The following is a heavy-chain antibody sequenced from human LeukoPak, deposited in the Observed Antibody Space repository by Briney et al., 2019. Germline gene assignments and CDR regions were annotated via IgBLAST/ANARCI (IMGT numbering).Heavy chain of an antibody. CDR2: INHSGST. CDR1: GGSFSGYY. J-gene: IGHJ4*02. V-gene: IGHV4-34*01. CDR3: ARDVKWGYCSGGSCYNDRGSYFDY. D-gene: IGHD2-15*01. Sequence: SETLSLTCAVYGGSFSGYYWSWIRQPPGKGLELIGEINHSGSTNYNPSLKSRVTISVDTSKNQFSLKLSSVTAADTAVYYCARDVKWGYCSGGSCYNDRGSYFDYWGQGTLVTVSS.